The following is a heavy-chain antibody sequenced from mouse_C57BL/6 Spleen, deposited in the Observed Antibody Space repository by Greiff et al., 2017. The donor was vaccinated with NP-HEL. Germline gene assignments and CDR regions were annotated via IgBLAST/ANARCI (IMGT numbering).Heavy chain of an antibody. CDR2: IYPGSGST. CDR3: ARRKGQLGYFDY. V-gene: IGHV1-55*01. J-gene: IGHJ2*01. D-gene: IGHD3-2*01. CDR1: GYTFTSYW. Sequence: QVQLKQPGAELVKPGASVKMSCKASGYTFTSYWITWVKQSPGQGLEWIGDIYPGSGSTNYNEKFKSKATLTVDTSSSTAYMQLSSLTSEDSAVYYCARRKGQLGYFDYWGQGTTLTVSS.